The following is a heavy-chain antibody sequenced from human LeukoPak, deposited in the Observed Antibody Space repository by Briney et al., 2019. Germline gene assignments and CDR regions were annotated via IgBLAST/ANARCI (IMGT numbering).Heavy chain of an antibody. Sequence: PGGSLRLSCAASGFTFSSYEMNWVRQAPGKGLEWVANIKQDGSEKYYVDSVKGRFTISRDNAKNSLYVQMNSLRAEDTAVYYCATVAGYYNWNYDYWGQGTLVTVSS. CDR3: ATVAGYYNWNYDY. D-gene: IGHD3-9*01. CDR1: GFTFSSYE. V-gene: IGHV3-7*01. CDR2: IKQDGSEK. J-gene: IGHJ4*02.